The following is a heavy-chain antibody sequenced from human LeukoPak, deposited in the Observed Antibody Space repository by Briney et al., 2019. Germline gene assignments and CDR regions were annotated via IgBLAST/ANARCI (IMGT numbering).Heavy chain of an antibody. CDR3: ARGGKFGGGYHEG. Sequence: SETLSLTCTVSGGSISSYYWSWIRQPPGKGLEWIGYISYSGSTISNPSLKSRVTISVDTSKNQFSLKLSSVTAADTAVYYCARGGKFGGGYHEGWGQGTLVTVSS. D-gene: IGHD5-24*01. CDR1: GGSISSYY. V-gene: IGHV4-59*01. CDR2: ISYSGST. J-gene: IGHJ4*02.